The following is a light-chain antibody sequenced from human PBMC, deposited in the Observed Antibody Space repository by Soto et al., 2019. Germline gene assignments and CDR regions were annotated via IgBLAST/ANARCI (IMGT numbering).Light chain of an antibody. CDR2: SNN. J-gene: IGLJ2*01. CDR1: SSNIGAGYD. V-gene: IGLV1-40*01. CDR3: QSYDISLSGYVI. Sequence: QSVLTQPPSVSGAPGQRVTISCTGSSSNIGAGYDVYWYQQLPGTAPKLLIYSNNNRPSGVPDRFSASKSGTSASLAITGLQAEDEADYYCQSYDISLSGYVIFGGGTKLTVL.